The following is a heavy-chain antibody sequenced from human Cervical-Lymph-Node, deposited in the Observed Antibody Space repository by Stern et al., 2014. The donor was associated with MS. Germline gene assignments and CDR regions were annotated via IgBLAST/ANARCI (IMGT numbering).Heavy chain of an antibody. CDR1: GGPLSTNYY. CDR2: MDTNERT. CDR3: ARSSRYSGSDFYWYFDL. V-gene: IGHV4-61*02. D-gene: IGHD5-12*01. Sequence: QVQLQESGPGLVRPSQTLSLTCTVSGGPLSTNYYWSWIRQPAGKGLEWIGHMDTNERTSYASSLNSRVTVSLDTSKNHFSLELRSVTSADTAVYYCARSSRYSGSDFYWYFDLWGRGTLVTVSS. J-gene: IGHJ2*01.